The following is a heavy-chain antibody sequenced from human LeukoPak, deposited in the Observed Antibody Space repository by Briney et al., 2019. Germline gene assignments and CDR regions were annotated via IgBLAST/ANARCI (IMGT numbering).Heavy chain of an antibody. J-gene: IGHJ4*02. D-gene: IGHD3-22*01. CDR1: GYILTSYY. CDR2: INPSSGST. Sequence: ASVKVSCKASGYILTSYYMHWVRQAPGQGLEWMGIINPSSGSTSYAQKFQGRVTMTRDTSTSTVYMELSSLRSEDTAMYYCARSYYDSSGYQGNHNWGQGTLVTVSS. V-gene: IGHV1-46*01. CDR3: ARSYYDSSGYQGNHN.